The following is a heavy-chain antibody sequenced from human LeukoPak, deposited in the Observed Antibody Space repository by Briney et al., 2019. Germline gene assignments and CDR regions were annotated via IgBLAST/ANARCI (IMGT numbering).Heavy chain of an antibody. V-gene: IGHV5-51*01. CDR2: IYPGDSDT. D-gene: IGHD2-15*01. CDR1: GYSFTGYW. J-gene: IGHJ5*02. CDR3: ARYCSGGSCLNWFDP. Sequence: GESLKISCKGSGYSFTGYWIGWVRQMPGKGLEWMGIIYPGDSDTRYSPSFQGQVTISADKSISTAYLQWSSLKASDTAMYYCARYCSGGSCLNWFDPWGQGTLVTVSS.